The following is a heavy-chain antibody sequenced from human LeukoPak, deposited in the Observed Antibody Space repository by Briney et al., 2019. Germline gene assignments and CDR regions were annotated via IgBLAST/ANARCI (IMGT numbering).Heavy chain of an antibody. V-gene: IGHV3-53*01. CDR1: GFTFSSYW. J-gene: IGHJ4*02. CDR2: IYSGGST. D-gene: IGHD3-22*01. Sequence: PGGSLRLSCAASGFTFSSYWMSWVRQAPGKGLEWVSVIYSGGSTYYADSVKGRFTISRDNSKNTLYLQMNSLRAEDTAVYYCARGTSSGYFQLYFDYWGQGTLVTVSS. CDR3: ARGTSSGYFQLYFDY.